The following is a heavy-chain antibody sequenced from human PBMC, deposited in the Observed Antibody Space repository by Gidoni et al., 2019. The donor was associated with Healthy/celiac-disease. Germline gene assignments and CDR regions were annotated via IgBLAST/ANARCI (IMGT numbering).Heavy chain of an antibody. J-gene: IGHJ4*02. D-gene: IGHD6-13*01. V-gene: IGHV3-15*01. CDR3: TTGIAAAGTPALIY. CDR2: IKSKTDGGTT. CDR1: GSTFSNAW. Sequence: EVQLVESGGGVVKPGGSIRLSCAAPGSTFSNAWMSWVRQAPGKRGEWVGRIKSKTDGGTTDYAAPVKGRFTISRDDSKNTLYLQMNSLKTEDTAVYYCTTGIAAAGTPALIYWGQGTLVTVSS.